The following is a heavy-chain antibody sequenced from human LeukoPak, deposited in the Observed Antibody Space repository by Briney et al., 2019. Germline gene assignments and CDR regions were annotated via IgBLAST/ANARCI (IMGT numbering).Heavy chain of an antibody. CDR3: AKVLERGWTALDY. Sequence: PGGSLRLSCAASEFIVSSNYMIWVRQAPGKGLEWVSVIYSGGSTYYADSVKGRFTISRDNSKNTLYLQMNSLRAEDTAVYYCAKVLERGWTALDYWGQGTLVTVSS. D-gene: IGHD1-1*01. V-gene: IGHV3-66*01. CDR1: EFIVSSNY. J-gene: IGHJ4*02. CDR2: IYSGGST.